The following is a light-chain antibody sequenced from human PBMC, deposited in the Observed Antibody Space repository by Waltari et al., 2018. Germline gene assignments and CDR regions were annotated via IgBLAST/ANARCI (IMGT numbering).Light chain of an antibody. J-gene: IGKJ3*01. Sequence: EIVMTQSPATVSVSPGERATLSCRASQRVASNLAWYQQKPGQAPRLLIYGASARATGIPARFSGSGYGTEFTLTISSLESEDSAVYYCQQYNDWPPLTFGPGTKVEIE. CDR3: QQYNDWPPLT. CDR2: GAS. V-gene: IGKV3-15*01. CDR1: QRVASN.